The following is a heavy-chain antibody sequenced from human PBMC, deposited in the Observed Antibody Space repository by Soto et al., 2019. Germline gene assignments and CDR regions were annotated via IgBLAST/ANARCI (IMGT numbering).Heavy chain of an antibody. D-gene: IGHD3-22*01. J-gene: IGHJ3*02. Sequence: QVQLQESGPGLVKPSQTLSLTCTVSGGSISSGGYYWSWIRQHPGKGLEWIGYIYYSGSTYYNPSLTSLVTISVDTSKNQFSLKLSAVTAADTAVYYCASQSPYYYDSSGPLDAFDIWGQGTMVTVSS. CDR3: ASQSPYYYDSSGPLDAFDI. V-gene: IGHV4-31*01. CDR2: IYYSGST. CDR1: GGSISSGGYY.